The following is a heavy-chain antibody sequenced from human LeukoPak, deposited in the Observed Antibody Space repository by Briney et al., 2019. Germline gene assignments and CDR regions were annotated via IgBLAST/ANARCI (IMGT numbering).Heavy chain of an antibody. CDR3: ARGSGSYVYYFDY. D-gene: IGHD1-26*01. J-gene: IGHJ4*02. Sequence: SETLSLTCTVSGGSISSGDYYWSWIRQPPGKGLEWIGYIYHSGSTYYNPSLKSRVTISVDRSKNQFSLKLSSVTAADTAVYYCARGSGSYVYYFDYWGQGTLVTVSS. V-gene: IGHV4-30-2*01. CDR1: GGSISSGDYY. CDR2: IYHSGST.